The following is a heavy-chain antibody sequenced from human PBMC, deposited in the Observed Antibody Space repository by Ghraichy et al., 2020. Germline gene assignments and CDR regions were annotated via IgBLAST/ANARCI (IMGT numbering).Heavy chain of an antibody. CDR2: INPNSVGT. CDR1: GYTFTGYH. J-gene: IGHJ4*02. CDR3: ARDPGIAVAGGNHFDY. Sequence: VKVSCKASGYTFTGYHMHWVRQAPGQGLEWMGWINPNSVGTNFEQKFQGRVTMTRDTSINTAYMELSRLRSDDTAVYYCARDPGIAVAGGNHFDYWGQGTLLPVSS. V-gene: IGHV1-2*02. D-gene: IGHD6-19*01.